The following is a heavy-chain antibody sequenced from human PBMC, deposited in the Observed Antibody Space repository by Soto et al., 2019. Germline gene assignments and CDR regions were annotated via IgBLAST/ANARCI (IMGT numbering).Heavy chain of an antibody. CDR3: AKGYDFWNGYPDY. Sequence: GGFLRLSWAASGFTFSSYAMSWVRQAPGKGLEWVSAISGSGGSTYYADSVKGRFTISRDNSKNTLYLQMNSLRAEDTAVYYCAKGYDFWNGYPDYWGQGTLVTVSS. CDR2: ISGSGGST. J-gene: IGHJ4*02. D-gene: IGHD3-3*01. V-gene: IGHV3-23*01. CDR1: GFTFSSYA.